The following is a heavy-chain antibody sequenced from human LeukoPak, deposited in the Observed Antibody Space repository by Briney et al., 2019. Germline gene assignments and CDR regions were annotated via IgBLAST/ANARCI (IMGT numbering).Heavy chain of an antibody. CDR2: IYSGDST. CDR3: ARDRGGLGLGY. J-gene: IGHJ4*02. D-gene: IGHD3-10*01. CDR1: GFTVSSNY. Sequence: GGSLRLSCAASGFTVSSNYMSWVRQAPGKGLEWVSVIYSGDSTYYADSVKGRFTISRDSSKDTLYLQMNSPRAEDTAVYYCARDRGGLGLGYWGQGTLVTVSS. V-gene: IGHV3-66*01.